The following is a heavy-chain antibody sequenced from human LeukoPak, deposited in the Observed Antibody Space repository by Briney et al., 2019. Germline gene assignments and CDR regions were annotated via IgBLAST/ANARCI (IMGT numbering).Heavy chain of an antibody. CDR3: ARDVPLRYSSGWYLDY. CDR2: INPSGGST. Sequence: ASVKVSCKASAYTFTNYYLHWVRQAPGQGLEWMGIINPSGGSTSYAQKFQGRVTMTRDTSTSTVYMEVSSLRSEDTAVYYCARDVPLRYSSGWYLDYWGQGTLVTVSS. V-gene: IGHV1-46*01. J-gene: IGHJ4*02. CDR1: AYTFTNYY. D-gene: IGHD6-19*01.